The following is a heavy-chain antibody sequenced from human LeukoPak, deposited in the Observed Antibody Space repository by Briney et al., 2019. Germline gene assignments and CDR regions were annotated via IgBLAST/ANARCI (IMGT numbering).Heavy chain of an antibody. CDR3: VQFELDY. V-gene: IGHV1-2*02. CDR2: INPNTGGT. Sequence: GASVKVSCKASGYTFTSYGISWVRQAPGQGLGWMGWINPNTGGTNYAQKFQGRVTMTRDTSISTAYMDWSRLRSDDTAVYYCVQFELDYWGQGTLVTVSS. D-gene: IGHD1-7*01. J-gene: IGHJ4*02. CDR1: GYTFTSYG.